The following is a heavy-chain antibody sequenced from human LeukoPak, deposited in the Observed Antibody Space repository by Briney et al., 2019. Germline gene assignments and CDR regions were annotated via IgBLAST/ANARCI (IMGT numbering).Heavy chain of an antibody. CDR1: RLTIAGYG. D-gene: IGHD4-17*01. CDR2: IRFDGSNK. J-gene: IGHJ6*03. Sequence: GGSLRLSCAAFRLTIAGYGRNWVRQAPGKGLEWVAFIRFDGSNKYCADSVKGRFTISRDNCKNTLYLQMNSLRADDETAYCCGKGKIYPGECYYKVGWGKGTTVTVSS. V-gene: IGHV3-30*02. CDR3: GKGKIYPGECYYKVG.